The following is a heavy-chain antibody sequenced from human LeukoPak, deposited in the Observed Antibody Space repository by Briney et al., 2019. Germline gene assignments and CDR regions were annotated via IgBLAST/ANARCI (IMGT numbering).Heavy chain of an antibody. D-gene: IGHD3-3*01. CDR2: ISGSGGST. CDR1: GFTFSSYA. J-gene: IGHJ4*02. Sequence: PGGSLRLPCAASGFTFSSYAMSWVRQAPGKGLEWVSAISGSGGSTYYADSVKGRFTISRDNSKNTLYLQMNSLRAEDTAVYYCAKAGGQTYYDFWSGYSPFDYWGQGTLVTVSS. CDR3: AKAGGQTYYDFWSGYSPFDY. V-gene: IGHV3-23*01.